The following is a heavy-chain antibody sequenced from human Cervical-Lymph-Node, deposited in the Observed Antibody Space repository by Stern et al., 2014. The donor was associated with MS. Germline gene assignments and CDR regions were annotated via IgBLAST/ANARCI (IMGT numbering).Heavy chain of an antibody. CDR1: GFTFSSHV. Sequence: QVQLVQSGGGVVQPGGSLRLSCAASGFTFSSHVMHWGRQAPGKGLVWVSVIWHDETNNASAVSVKGRFTISSDNSNNTLSLQMNSLRAEYTAVYYCVREDGYFDYWGQGTLVTVSS. D-gene: IGHD2-8*01. CDR2: IWHDETNN. J-gene: IGHJ4*02. CDR3: VREDGYFDY. V-gene: IGHV3-30*04.